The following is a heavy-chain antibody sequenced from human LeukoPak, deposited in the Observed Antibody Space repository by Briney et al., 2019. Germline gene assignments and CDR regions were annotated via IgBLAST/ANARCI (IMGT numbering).Heavy chain of an antibody. CDR3: ARFSAGSSGWYGPGY. CDR2: INSNSGGT. Sequence: ASVKVSCKGYGYTFTGYYINWVRQAPGQGLEWLGWINSNSGGTNYAQKFQGRVTMTGDTSISTAYLELSRLRSDDTALYYCARFSAGSSGWYGPGYWGQGTLVTVSS. J-gene: IGHJ4*02. CDR1: GYTFTGYY. V-gene: IGHV1-2*02. D-gene: IGHD6-19*01.